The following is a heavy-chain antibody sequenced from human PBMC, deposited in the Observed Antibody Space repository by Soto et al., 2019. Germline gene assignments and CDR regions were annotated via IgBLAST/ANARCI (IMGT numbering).Heavy chain of an antibody. V-gene: IGHV4-30-4*01. D-gene: IGHD2-2*01. Sequence: SETLSLTCTVSGGSISSGDYYWSWIRQPPGKGLEWIGYIYYSGSTYYNLSLKSRVTISVDTSKNQFSLKLSSVTAADTAVYYCAREFAYCSSTSCSYYYYGMDVWGQGTTVTVSS. CDR1: GGSISSGDYY. J-gene: IGHJ6*02. CDR2: IYYSGST. CDR3: AREFAYCSSTSCSYYYYGMDV.